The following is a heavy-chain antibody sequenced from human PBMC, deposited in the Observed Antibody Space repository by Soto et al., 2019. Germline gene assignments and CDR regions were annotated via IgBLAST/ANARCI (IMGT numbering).Heavy chain of an antibody. Sequence: QVQLRESGPGLVKPAQTLYLSCSVSGGPIGSDGYYWTWMRQRPGQGLEWIGNIFYSGRTHSNPSLRSRVTMSVDTSKYQFSLNLASVNAADTAAYFGARDASHPVRLRLDYWGQGILVTFSS. V-gene: IGHV4-31*03. CDR3: ARDASHPVRLRLDY. D-gene: IGHD6-25*01. CDR1: GGPIGSDGYY. J-gene: IGHJ4*02. CDR2: IFYSGRT.